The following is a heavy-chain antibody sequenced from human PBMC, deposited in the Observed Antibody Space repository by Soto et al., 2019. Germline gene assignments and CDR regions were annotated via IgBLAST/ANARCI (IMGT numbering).Heavy chain of an antibody. CDR3: ARGVGDWYDRENAFDI. D-gene: IGHD3-22*01. CDR1: GYTFTGYY. CDR2: INPNSGGT. Sequence: ASLKVSCKASGYTFTGYYMHWVQQAPGQGREWMGWINPNSGGTNYAQKFQGRVTMTRDTSISTAYMELSRLRSDDTAVYYCARGVGDWYDRENAFDIWGQGXMVTV. J-gene: IGHJ3*02. V-gene: IGHV1-2*02.